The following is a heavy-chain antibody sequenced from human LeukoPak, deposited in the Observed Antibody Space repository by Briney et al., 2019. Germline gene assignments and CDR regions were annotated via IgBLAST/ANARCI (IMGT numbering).Heavy chain of an antibody. CDR1: GGSISGTNW. D-gene: IGHD1-26*01. CDR3: SRESGPFSPFGF. J-gene: IGHJ4*02. V-gene: IGHV4-4*02. Sequence: SETLSLTCGVSGGSISGTNWWSWVRQPPGQGLEWIGEISLRGLTNYNPSLRSRLTMSLDESKNQVSLNLISVTAADTAVYYCSRESGPFSPFGFWGQGTLVSVHS. CDR2: ISLRGLT.